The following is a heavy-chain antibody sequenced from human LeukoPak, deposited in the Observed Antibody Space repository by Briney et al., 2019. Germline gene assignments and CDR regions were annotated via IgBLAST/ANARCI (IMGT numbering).Heavy chain of an antibody. Sequence: PSETLSLTCTVSGGSISSYYWSWIRQPPGKGLEWIGYIYYSGSTNYNPSLKSRVTISVDTSKNQFSLKLSSVTAADTAVYYCASQPEYYYGSGSYYPFDPWGQGTLVTVSS. D-gene: IGHD3-10*01. J-gene: IGHJ5*02. V-gene: IGHV4-59*08. CDR2: IYYSGST. CDR3: ASQPEYYYGSGSYYPFDP. CDR1: GGSISSYY.